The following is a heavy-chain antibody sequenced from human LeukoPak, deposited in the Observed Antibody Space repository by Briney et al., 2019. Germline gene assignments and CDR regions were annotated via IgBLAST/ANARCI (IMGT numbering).Heavy chain of an antibody. J-gene: IGHJ4*02. V-gene: IGHV3-48*03. CDR1: DFTFSSYE. Sequence: GGSLRLSCVASDFTFSSYEMNWVRQAPEKGLEWVSYISGSGATIYFADSVKGRFTISRDNAKNSLYLQMNSLRAEDTAVYYCARSYYDGSGYYPPPLDFWGQGTLVTVSS. D-gene: IGHD3-22*01. CDR2: ISGSGATI. CDR3: ARSYYDGSGYYPPPLDF.